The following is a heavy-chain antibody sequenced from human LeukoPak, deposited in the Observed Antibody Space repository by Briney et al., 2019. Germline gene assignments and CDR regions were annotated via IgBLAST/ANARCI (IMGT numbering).Heavy chain of an antibody. CDR3: ARDYSSSSRDRDY. J-gene: IGHJ4*02. Sequence: SETLSLTCTVTGGSISSSSYYWGWIRQPPGKGLEWIGSIYYSGSTYYNPSLKSRVTISVDTSKNQFSLKLSSVTAADTAVYYCARDYSSSSRDRDYWGQGTLVTVSS. CDR1: GGSISSSSYY. D-gene: IGHD6-6*01. V-gene: IGHV4-39*07. CDR2: IYYSGST.